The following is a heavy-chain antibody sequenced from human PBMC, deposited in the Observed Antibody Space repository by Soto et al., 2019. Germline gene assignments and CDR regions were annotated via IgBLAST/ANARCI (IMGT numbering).Heavy chain of an antibody. CDR2: ISYDGGNK. Sequence: GGSLRLSCAASGFTFSSYAMHWVRQAPGKGLEWVAVISYDGGNKYYADSVRGRFTISRDNSKNTLYLQMSSLRAEDTAVYYCASDLDSGSYYPGYFDYWGQGTLVTVSS. D-gene: IGHD1-26*01. CDR3: ASDLDSGSYYPGYFDY. CDR1: GFTFSSYA. V-gene: IGHV3-30-3*01. J-gene: IGHJ4*02.